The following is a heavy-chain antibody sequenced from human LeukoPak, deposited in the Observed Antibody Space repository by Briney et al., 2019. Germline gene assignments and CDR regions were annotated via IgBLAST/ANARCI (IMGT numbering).Heavy chain of an antibody. D-gene: IGHD3-3*01. CDR2: ISAYNGNT. J-gene: IGHJ4*02. CDR1: GYTFTSYG. Sequence: ASVKVSCKASGYTFTSYGISWVRQAPGQGLEWMGWISAYNGNTNYAQKLQGRVTMTTDASTSTAYMELRSLRSDDTAVYYCARDPGREWDYDFWSGPQAFDYWGQGTLVTVSS. V-gene: IGHV1-18*01. CDR3: ARDPGREWDYDFWSGPQAFDY.